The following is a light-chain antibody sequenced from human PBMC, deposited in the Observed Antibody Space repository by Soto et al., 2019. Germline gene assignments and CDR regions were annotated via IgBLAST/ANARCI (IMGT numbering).Light chain of an antibody. J-gene: IGLJ1*01. Sequence: QSALTQPASVSGSPGQSITISCTGTSSDVGGYNYVSWYQQHPGKAPKLMIYDVSNRPSGVSNRISGSKSGNTASLTISGLQAEDEAAYYCSSYTSSSTPYVFGTGTKLTVL. V-gene: IGLV2-14*01. CDR1: SSDVGGYNY. CDR2: DVS. CDR3: SSYTSSSTPYV.